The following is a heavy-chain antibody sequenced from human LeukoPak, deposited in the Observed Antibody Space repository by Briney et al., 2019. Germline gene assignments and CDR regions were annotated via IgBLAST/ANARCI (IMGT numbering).Heavy chain of an antibody. J-gene: IGHJ6*03. Sequence: PSETLSLTCVVYGGSFSGYYWSWIRQPPGKGLDWIGEIDHSGTTNYNPSLKSRVTMSVDTSKNQFSLMVSSVTAADTAVYYCATGRNGVVPAPILGVGPWYNYHYMDVWGKGTTVTVSS. CDR3: ATGRNGVVPAPILGVGPWYNYHYMDV. CDR1: GGSFSGYY. CDR2: IDHSGTT. D-gene: IGHD2-2*02. V-gene: IGHV4-34*01.